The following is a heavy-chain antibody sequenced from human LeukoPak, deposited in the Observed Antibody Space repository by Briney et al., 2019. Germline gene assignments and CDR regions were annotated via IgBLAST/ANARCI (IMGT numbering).Heavy chain of an antibody. Sequence: SETLSLTCSVSGCSFSSYYWSWIRQPPGKGLEWIAHMYYSGNTKYNPSRKSRVTISVDTSQTQSSLKLSSATAADTAVYCCARHHIAVGDIAWGQGTLVTVSS. V-gene: IGHV4-59*08. CDR1: GCSFSSYY. CDR3: ARHHIAVGDIA. D-gene: IGHD2-2*01. CDR2: MYYSGNT. J-gene: IGHJ5*02.